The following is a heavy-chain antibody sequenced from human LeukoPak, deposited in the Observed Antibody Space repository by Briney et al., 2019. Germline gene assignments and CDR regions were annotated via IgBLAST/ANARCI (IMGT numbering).Heavy chain of an antibody. J-gene: IGHJ5*02. V-gene: IGHV1-69*04. CDR1: GGTFSSYA. CDR3: ARDRAPLTTTAVGFDP. CDR2: IIPILGIA. Sequence: ASVKVSCKASGGTFSSYAISWVRQAPGQGLEWMGRIIPILGIANYAQKFQGRVTITADKSTSTAYMELNNLRSEDTAVYYCARDRAPLTTTAVGFDPWGQGSPVTVSS. D-gene: IGHD4/OR15-4a*01.